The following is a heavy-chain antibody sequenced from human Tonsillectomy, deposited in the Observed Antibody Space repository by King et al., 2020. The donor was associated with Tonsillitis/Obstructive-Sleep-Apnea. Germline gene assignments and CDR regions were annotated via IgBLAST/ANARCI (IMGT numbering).Heavy chain of an antibody. J-gene: IGHJ6*03. Sequence: TLKESGPVLVKPTETLTLTCTVSGFSLSNARMGVSWIRQPPGKALEWLAHIFSNDEKSYIPSLKSKLTISQDTSKSQVVLTMTNMDPVDTATYYCARPTDYYDSSGYFGGKYYYYMDVWGKGTTVTVSS. CDR1: GFSLSNARMG. D-gene: IGHD3-22*01. CDR2: IFSNDEK. CDR3: ARPTDYYDSSGYFGGKYYYYMDV. V-gene: IGHV2-26*01.